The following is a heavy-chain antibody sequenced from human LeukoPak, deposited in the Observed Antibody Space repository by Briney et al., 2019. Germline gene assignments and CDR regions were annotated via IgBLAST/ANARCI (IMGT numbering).Heavy chain of an antibody. D-gene: IGHD2-2*01. Sequence: SVKVSCKASGGTFSSYAISWVRQAPGQGLEWMGGIIPIFGTANYAQKFQGRVTITTDESTSTAYMELSNLRSEDTAVYYCARGSSTSCYWCPFDYWGQGTLVTVSS. CDR3: ARGSSTSCYWCPFDY. CDR1: GGTFSSYA. J-gene: IGHJ4*02. V-gene: IGHV1-69*05. CDR2: IIPIFGTA.